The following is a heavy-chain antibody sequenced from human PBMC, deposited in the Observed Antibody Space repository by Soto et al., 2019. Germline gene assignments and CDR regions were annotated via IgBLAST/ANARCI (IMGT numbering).Heavy chain of an antibody. Sequence: LRLSCAASGFTFSDSYMSWIRQAPGKGLEWVSYISSSSSYTNYADSVKGRFTISRDNAKNSLYLQMNSLRAEDTAVYYCARAKEASSWYYGWDYYYGMDVWGQGTTVTVSS. CDR1: GFTFSDSY. CDR2: ISSSSSYT. J-gene: IGHJ6*02. CDR3: ARAKEASSWYYGWDYYYGMDV. D-gene: IGHD6-13*01. V-gene: IGHV3-11*06.